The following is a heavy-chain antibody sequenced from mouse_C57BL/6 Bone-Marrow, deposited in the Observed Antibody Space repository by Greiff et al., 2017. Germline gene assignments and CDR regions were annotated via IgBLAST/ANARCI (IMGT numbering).Heavy chain of an antibody. CDR1: GFTFSDYG. J-gene: IGHJ1*03. CDR3: ARGDYSNWYFDV. CDR2: ISNLAYSI. Sequence: DVQLVESGGGLVQPGGSLKLSCAASGFTFSDYGMAWVRQAPRKGPEWVAFISNLAYSIYYADTVTGRFTISSENAKNTLYLEMSSLRSEDTAMYYCARGDYSNWYFDVWGTGTTVTVSS. V-gene: IGHV5-15*01. D-gene: IGHD2-5*01.